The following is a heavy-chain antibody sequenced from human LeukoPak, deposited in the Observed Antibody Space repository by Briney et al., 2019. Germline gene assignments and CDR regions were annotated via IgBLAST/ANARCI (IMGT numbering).Heavy chain of an antibody. D-gene: IGHD3-22*01. CDR2: ISGRSNYI. CDR1: GFTFSSYS. J-gene: IGHJ4*02. V-gene: IGHV3-21*04. CDR3: AKDINSHYYDSSGYDY. Sequence: PGGSLRLSCAASGFTFSSYSMNWVRQAPGKGLEWVSFISGRSNYIYYADSVRGRFTISRDNAKNSLYLQMNSLRAEDMALYYCAKDINSHYYDSSGYDYWGQGTLVTVSS.